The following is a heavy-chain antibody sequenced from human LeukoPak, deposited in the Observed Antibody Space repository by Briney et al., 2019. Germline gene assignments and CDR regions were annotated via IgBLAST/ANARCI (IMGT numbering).Heavy chain of an antibody. V-gene: IGHV1-18*04. CDR3: ARASGYCSSTSCYPNWFDP. J-gene: IGHJ5*02. Sequence: ASVKVSCKASGYTFTGYYMHWVRQAPGQGLEWMGWISAYNGNTNYAQKLQGRVTMTTDTSASTAYMELRGLRSDDTAVYYCARASGYCSSTSCYPNWFDPWGQGTLVTVSS. CDR1: GYTFTGYY. D-gene: IGHD2-2*03. CDR2: ISAYNGNT.